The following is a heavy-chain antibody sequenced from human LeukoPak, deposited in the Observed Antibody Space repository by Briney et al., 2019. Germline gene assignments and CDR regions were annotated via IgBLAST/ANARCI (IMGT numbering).Heavy chain of an antibody. V-gene: IGHV3-43*02. Sequence: GGSLRLSCAASGFTFDDYAMHWVRQAPGKGLEWVSLISGDGGSTYYADSVKGRFTISRDNSKNSLYLQMNSLRTEDTALYYCAKDTSSSWSLYYYYGMDVWGQGTTVTVSS. J-gene: IGHJ6*02. D-gene: IGHD6-13*01. CDR3: AKDTSSSWSLYYYYGMDV. CDR2: ISGDGGST. CDR1: GFTFDDYA.